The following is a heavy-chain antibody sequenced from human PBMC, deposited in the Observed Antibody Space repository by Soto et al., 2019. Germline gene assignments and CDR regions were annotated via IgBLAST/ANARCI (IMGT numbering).Heavy chain of an antibody. D-gene: IGHD6-13*01. Sequence: RASVKVSCKASGYTFISYGISWVRQAPGQGLEWMGWISAYNGNTDYAQKLQGRVTMTTDTSTSTAYMELRSLRSDDTAVYYCARDLESIAAAGLMFDPWGQGTLVTVSS. CDR3: ARDLESIAAAGLMFDP. J-gene: IGHJ5*02. CDR2: ISAYNGNT. V-gene: IGHV1-18*01. CDR1: GYTFISYG.